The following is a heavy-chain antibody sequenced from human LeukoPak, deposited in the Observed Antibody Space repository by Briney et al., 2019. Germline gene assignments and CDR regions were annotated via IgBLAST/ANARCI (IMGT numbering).Heavy chain of an antibody. J-gene: IGHJ6*02. V-gene: IGHV1-2*02. CDR2: INPNSGGT. D-gene: IGHD6-6*01. CDR1: GYTFTGYY. CDR3: ATSSSSPLDYYYGMDV. Sequence: ASVKVSCKASGYTFTGYYMHWVRQAPGQGLEWMGWINPNSGGTNYAQKFQGRVTMTRDTSISTAYMELSRLRSDDTAVYYCATSSSSPLDYYYGMDVWGQGTTVTVSS.